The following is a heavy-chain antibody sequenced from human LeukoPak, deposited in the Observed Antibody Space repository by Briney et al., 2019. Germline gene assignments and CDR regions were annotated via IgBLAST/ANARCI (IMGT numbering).Heavy chain of an antibody. CDR1: GGSISSSSYY. CDR3: ARFNSGSYQHYFDY. J-gene: IGHJ4*02. V-gene: IGHV4-39*07. D-gene: IGHD1-26*01. Sequence: SETLSLTCTVSGGSISSSSYYWGWVRQPPGKGLEWIGSIYYSGSTYYNPSLKSRVTISVDTSKNQFSLKLSSVTAADTAVYYCARFNSGSYQHYFDYWGQGTLVTVSS. CDR2: IYYSGST.